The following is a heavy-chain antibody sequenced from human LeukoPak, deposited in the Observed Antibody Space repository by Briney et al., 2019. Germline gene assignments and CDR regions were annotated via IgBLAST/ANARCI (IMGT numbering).Heavy chain of an antibody. Sequence: PGGSLRLSCAASGFTFSDYYMSWIRQAPGKGLEWVSYISSSGSTIYYADPVKGRFTISRDNAKNSLSLQMNSLRAEDTAVYYCARGSTVVTALDYWGQGTLVTVSS. CDR3: ARGSTVVTALDY. D-gene: IGHD4-23*01. CDR2: ISSSGSTI. V-gene: IGHV3-11*01. J-gene: IGHJ4*02. CDR1: GFTFSDYY.